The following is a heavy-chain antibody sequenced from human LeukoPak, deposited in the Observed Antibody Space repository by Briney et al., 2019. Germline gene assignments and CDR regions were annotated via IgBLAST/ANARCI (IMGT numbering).Heavy chain of an antibody. J-gene: IGHJ4*02. CDR2: ISSDGSNK. CDR3: AKVFVGSWGYTYDHYFDY. V-gene: IGHV3-30*18. D-gene: IGHD5-18*01. Sequence: GGSLRLSCAVSGFTFNSYDMHWVRQAPGKGLEWVAVISSDGSNKIYADSVKGRFAISRDNSRDTLYLQMNSLRAEDTAVFYCAKVFVGSWGYTYDHYFDYWGQGTLVTVSS. CDR1: GFTFNSYD.